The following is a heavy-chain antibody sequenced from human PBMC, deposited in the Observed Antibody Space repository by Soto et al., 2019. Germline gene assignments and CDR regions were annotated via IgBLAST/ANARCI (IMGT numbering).Heavy chain of an antibody. CDR2: INHSGST. CDR3: ARDLWGYCGTDCYPLDV. V-gene: IGHV4-39*07. CDR1: GGSISSSSYY. D-gene: IGHD2-21*02. Sequence: SETLSLTCTVSGGSISSSSYYWGWIRQPPGKGLEWIGEINHSGSTNYNPSLESRVTISVDTSKNQFSLKLNSVTAADTAVYYCARDLWGYCGTDCYPLDVWGQGTTVTVSS. J-gene: IGHJ6*02.